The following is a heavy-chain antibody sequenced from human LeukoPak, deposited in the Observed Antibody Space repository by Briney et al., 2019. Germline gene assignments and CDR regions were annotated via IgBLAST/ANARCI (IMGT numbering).Heavy chain of an antibody. CDR1: GFSLSASGVG. CDR3: AHTKYSYGSYYFDY. CDR2: NYWDDDK. V-gene: IGHV2-5*02. D-gene: IGHD5-18*01. Sequence: EAGPTLVKHTQTLTLTCTFSGFSLSASGVGVGWIRQPTGKALEWLASNYWDDDKRYSPSLKSRLTITKDTSKNQVVLTMTNMDPVDTATYYCAHTKYSYGSYYFDYWGQGTLVTVSS. J-gene: IGHJ4*02.